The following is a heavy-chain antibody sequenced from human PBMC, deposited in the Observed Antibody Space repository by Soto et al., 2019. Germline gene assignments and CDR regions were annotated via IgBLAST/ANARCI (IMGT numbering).Heavy chain of an antibody. J-gene: IGHJ4*02. CDR1: GFTFSSYA. V-gene: IGHV3-23*01. CDR3: AKVGGTSHPPIPVDY. CDR2: ISGSGGSTYYAHTST. Sequence: EVQLLESGGGLVQPGGSLRLSCAASGFTFSSYAMNWLRQAPGKGLEWGSTISGSGGSTYYAHTSTYYADSVKGRFTISGDNSKKTLYLQMNSLRAEDTAVYYCAKVGGTSHPPIPVDYWGQGTLVTVSS. D-gene: IGHD2-2*02.